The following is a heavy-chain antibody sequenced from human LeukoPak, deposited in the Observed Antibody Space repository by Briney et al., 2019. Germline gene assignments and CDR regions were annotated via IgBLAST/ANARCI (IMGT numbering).Heavy chain of an antibody. CDR2: IYTSGSP. Sequence: SETLSLTCTVSGGSISRYYWSWIRQPAGKGLEWIGRIYTSGSPNYNPSLKSRVTMSVDTSKNQFSLKLTSVTAADTAVYYCVMNSENYLNFDYWGQGTLVTVSS. CDR3: VMNSENYLNFDY. J-gene: IGHJ4*02. V-gene: IGHV4-4*07. D-gene: IGHD1-26*01. CDR1: GGSISRYY.